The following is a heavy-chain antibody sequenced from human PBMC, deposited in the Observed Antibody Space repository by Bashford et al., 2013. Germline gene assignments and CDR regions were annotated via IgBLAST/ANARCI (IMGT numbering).Heavy chain of an antibody. CDR2: MNPSSGDT. V-gene: IGHV1-2*02. CDR3: ARRGGTSMATYYFDY. Sequence: WVRQAPGQGLEWVGWMNPSSGDTKYAQKFQGRVTMTRDKSISTAYLQWSSLKASDTAMYYCARRGGTSMATYYFDYWGRGTLVTVSS. J-gene: IGHJ4*02. D-gene: IGHD5-18*01.